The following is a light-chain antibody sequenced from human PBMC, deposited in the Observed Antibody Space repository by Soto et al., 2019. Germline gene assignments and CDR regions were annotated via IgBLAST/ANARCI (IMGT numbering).Light chain of an antibody. CDR2: AVS. Sequence: KVMTQSRATLSVAPVGRLNFSCRASQGISKKVAWYQHKPGQAPRLLISAVSTGATGVPARFSGSGSGTEFTLTINSLQSEDCATYYCQQYHTWPVTFGGGTKVDIK. V-gene: IGKV3-15*01. CDR3: QQYHTWPVT. J-gene: IGKJ4*01. CDR1: QGISKK.